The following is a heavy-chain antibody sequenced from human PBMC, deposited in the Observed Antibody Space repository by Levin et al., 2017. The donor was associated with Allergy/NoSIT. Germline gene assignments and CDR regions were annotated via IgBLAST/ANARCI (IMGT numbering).Heavy chain of an antibody. Sequence: SETLSLTCAVSGGSISSSNWWSWVRQPPGKGLEWIGEIYHSGSTNYNPSLKSRVTISVDKSKNQFSLKLSSVTAADTAVYYCARDKTLLVAGVRDAFDIWGQGTMVTVSS. V-gene: IGHV4-4*02. J-gene: IGHJ3*02. CDR1: GGSISSSNW. CDR3: ARDKTLLVAGVRDAFDI. D-gene: IGHD6-19*01. CDR2: IYHSGST.